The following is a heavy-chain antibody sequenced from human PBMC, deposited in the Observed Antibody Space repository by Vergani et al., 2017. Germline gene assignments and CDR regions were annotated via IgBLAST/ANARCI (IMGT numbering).Heavy chain of an antibody. Sequence: QVQLVQSGAEVKKPGSSVKVSCEASGYTYRSYYVHWVRQAPGQGLEWMGVINPLGGRATYSQKFQGRVSVTGDSSTTGGTSASMVYMDLTSLTPEDTAVYFCVSSRLRSFEFWGQGTLVTVSS. CDR3: VSSRLRSFEF. CDR1: GYTYRSYY. J-gene: IGHJ4*02. CDR2: INPLGGRA. D-gene: IGHD4-17*01. V-gene: IGHV1-46*03.